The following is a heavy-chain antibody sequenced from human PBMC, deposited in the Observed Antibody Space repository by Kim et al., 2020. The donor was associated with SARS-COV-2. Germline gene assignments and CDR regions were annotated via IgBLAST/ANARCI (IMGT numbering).Heavy chain of an antibody. CDR2: IYNTGKT. D-gene: IGHD3-10*01. CDR1: SASISSGGYY. CDR3: ARAGPPRPIYYAGGGGLDRVQNPFVLGLGLVHAAEKAVYYGAGTGPPPPNHYGGGGEFSPPQFDY. V-gene: IGHV4-31*03. Sequence: SETLSLTCTVSSASISSGGYYWSWIRQHPGQGLEWIGNIYNTGKTYYTTSLQSRITISVDTSKNQFFLRLSSVTAADTAVYYCARAGPPRPIYYAGGGGLDRVQNPFVLGLGLVHAAEKAVYYGAGTGPPPPNHYGGGGEFSPPQFDYWGRGTLVTVSS. J-gene: IGHJ4*02.